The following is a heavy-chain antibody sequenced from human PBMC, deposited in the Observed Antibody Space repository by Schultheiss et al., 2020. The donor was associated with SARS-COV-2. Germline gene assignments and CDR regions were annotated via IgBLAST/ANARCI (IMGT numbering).Heavy chain of an antibody. J-gene: IGHJ3*02. CDR3: AKSAGSSTYFDI. CDR2: ITNSGGST. Sequence: GGSLRLSCAASGFTVSSNYMSWVRQAPGKGLEWVSSITNSGGSTYYADSVKGRFIISRDNSKNTLYLQMNSLRAEDTAVYYCAKSAGSSTYFDIWGQGTMVTVSS. V-gene: IGHV3-23*01. CDR1: GFTVSSNY. D-gene: IGHD6-6*01.